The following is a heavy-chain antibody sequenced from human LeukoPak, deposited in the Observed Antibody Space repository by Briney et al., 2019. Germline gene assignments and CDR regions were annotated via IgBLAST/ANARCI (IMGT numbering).Heavy chain of an antibody. D-gene: IGHD3-3*02. CDR1: GGSFSDYP. V-gene: IGHV1-69*13. J-gene: IGHJ3*01. CDR3: VRPDRIFGVPAAFDA. Sequence: SVKVSCXASGGSFSDYPINWVRQAHGQGLEWLAGIIPKYSASNYAQAFQGRVTITADESTNTVYMEMSGLRPDDTAVYYCVRPDRIFGVPAAFDAWGQGTLVAVSS. CDR2: IIPKYSAS.